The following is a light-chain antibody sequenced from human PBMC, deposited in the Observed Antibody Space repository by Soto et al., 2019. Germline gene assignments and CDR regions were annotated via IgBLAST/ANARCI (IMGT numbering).Light chain of an antibody. Sequence: DIQMTQSPSTLSASVGDRVTIPCRASQSISSWLAWYQQKPGKAPKVLIYKASSLESGVPSRFSGSGSGTEFTLTISSLQPEDFATYYCLQHNTFPRTFGQGTKVDIK. J-gene: IGKJ1*01. CDR1: QSISSW. CDR2: KAS. CDR3: LQHNTFPRT. V-gene: IGKV1-5*03.